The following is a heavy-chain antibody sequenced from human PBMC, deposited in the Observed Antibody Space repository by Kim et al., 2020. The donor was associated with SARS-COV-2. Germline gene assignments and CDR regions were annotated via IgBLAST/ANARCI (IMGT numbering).Heavy chain of an antibody. CDR3: AKDGGVPYTPGWYYFDY. CDR2: ISGDGST. Sequence: GGSLRLSCAASGFSFSTYAMSWVRQAPGEGLEWVSSISGDGSTYYGDSVKGRFTISRDNAKSTFYLQMDSLRIEDTAVYYCAKDGGVPYTPGWYYFDYWG. D-gene: IGHD6-19*01. J-gene: IGHJ4*01. V-gene: IGHV3-23*01. CDR1: GFSFSTYA.